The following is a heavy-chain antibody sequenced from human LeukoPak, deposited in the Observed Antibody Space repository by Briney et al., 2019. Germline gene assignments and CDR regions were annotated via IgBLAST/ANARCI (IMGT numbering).Heavy chain of an antibody. CDR1: GFTFSSYA. CDR2: INGGGGST. J-gene: IGHJ4*02. D-gene: IGHD3-22*01. Sequence: GGSLRLSCAASGFTFSSYAMNWVRQAPGKGLEWVSAINGGGGSTYYADSVKGRFTISRDNSKNTLYLQMNSLRAEDTAVYYCAKAALPPYYYDSSGYLDYWGQGTLVTVSS. V-gene: IGHV3-23*01. CDR3: AKAALPPYYYDSSGYLDY.